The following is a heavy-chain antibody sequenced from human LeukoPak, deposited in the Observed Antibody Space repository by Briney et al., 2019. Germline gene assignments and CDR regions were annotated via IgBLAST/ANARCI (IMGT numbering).Heavy chain of an antibody. D-gene: IGHD6-13*01. CDR1: GGSFSGYY. CDR2: INHSGST. CDR3: ARGSKGYSSSWPRYYYYMDV. J-gene: IGHJ6*03. Sequence: SETLSLTCAVYGGSFSGYYWSWIRQPPGKGLEWIGEINHSGSTNYNPSLKSRVTISVDTSKNQFSLKLSSVTAADTAVYYCARGSKGYSSSWPRYYYYMDVWGEGTTVTVSS. V-gene: IGHV4-34*01.